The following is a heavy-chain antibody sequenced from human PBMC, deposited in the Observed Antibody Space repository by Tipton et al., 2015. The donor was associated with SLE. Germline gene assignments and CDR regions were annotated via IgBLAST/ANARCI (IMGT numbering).Heavy chain of an antibody. J-gene: IGHJ3*02. Sequence: TLSLTCSVSGGSTSNRNYYWGWIRQPPGKGLEWIGSVYYTGSTYYNPSLRSRVTISVDTSKNQFSLKLTSLTAADTAVYYCARDLINDAFDIWGQGTMVSVSS. D-gene: IGHD3-22*01. CDR1: GGSTSNRNYY. CDR3: ARDLINDAFDI. V-gene: IGHV4-39*07. CDR2: VYYTGST.